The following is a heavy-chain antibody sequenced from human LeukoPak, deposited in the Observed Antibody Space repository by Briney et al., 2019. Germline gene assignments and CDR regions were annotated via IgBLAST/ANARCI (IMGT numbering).Heavy chain of an antibody. V-gene: IGHV4-61*08. CDR2: ISYTGST. CDR3: ARLYCSRTSCYYGS. D-gene: IGHD2-2*01. Sequence: SETLSLTCAVSGGSISSGGYSWSWIRQPPGKGLEWIGYISYTGSTNYTPSLKSRVTISVDTSKNQFSLKLSSVTAADTAVYYCARLYCSRTSCYYGSWGQGTLVTVSS. J-gene: IGHJ5*02. CDR1: GGSISSGGYS.